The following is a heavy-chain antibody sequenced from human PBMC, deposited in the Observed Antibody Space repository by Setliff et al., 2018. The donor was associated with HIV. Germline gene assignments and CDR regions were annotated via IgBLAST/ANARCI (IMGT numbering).Heavy chain of an antibody. CDR3: ARDLNSSPFDY. V-gene: IGHV1-2*02. Sequence: ASVKVSCKASAYTFTAYYIHWVRQAPGQGLEWMGWINPNSGGTNYAQKFHGRVTMTRDTSISTTYMELSRLRSDDTAVYYCARDLNSSPFDYWGQGTLVTVSS. J-gene: IGHJ4*02. CDR2: INPNSGGT. CDR1: AYTFTAYY. D-gene: IGHD6-13*01.